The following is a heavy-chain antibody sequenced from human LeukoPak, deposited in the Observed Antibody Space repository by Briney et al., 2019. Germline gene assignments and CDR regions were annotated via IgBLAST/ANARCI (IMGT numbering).Heavy chain of an antibody. Sequence: PSETLSLTCTVSGGSISSGSYYWSWIRQPAGKGLEWIGRIYTSGSTNYNPSLKSRVTISVDTSKNQFSLKLSSVTAADTAVYYCARQTGYSLCYFDHWGQGTLVTVSS. V-gene: IGHV4-61*02. D-gene: IGHD3-9*01. J-gene: IGHJ4*02. CDR1: GGSISSGSYY. CDR2: IYTSGST. CDR3: ARQTGYSLCYFDH.